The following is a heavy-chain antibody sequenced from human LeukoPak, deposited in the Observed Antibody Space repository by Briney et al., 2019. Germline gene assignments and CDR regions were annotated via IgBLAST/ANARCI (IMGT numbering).Heavy chain of an antibody. V-gene: IGHV3-43*02. CDR2: ISGDGGST. CDR1: GFTFDDYA. CDR3: AKDMRFCSSTSCFEGSFDY. D-gene: IGHD2-2*01. Sequence: PGGSLRLSCAASGFTFDDYAMHWVRQAPGKGLEWVSLISGDGGSTYYADSVKGRFTISRDNSKNSLYLQMNSLRTEDTALYYCAKDMRFCSSTSCFEGSFDYWGQGTLVTVSS. J-gene: IGHJ4*02.